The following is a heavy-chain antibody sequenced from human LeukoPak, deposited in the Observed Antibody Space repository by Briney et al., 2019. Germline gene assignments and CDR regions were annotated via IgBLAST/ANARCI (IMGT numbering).Heavy chain of an antibody. CDR2: MNPNNGDS. CDR3: ARTTSFTASGYDY. J-gene: IGHJ4*02. D-gene: IGHD6-25*01. V-gene: IGHV1-8*01. CDR1: GYSFTNHE. Sequence: ASVKVSCKASGYSFTNHEINWVRQATGQGLEWMGWMNPNNGDSGYAQKFQGRVTITRDTSISTSYMELRSLSSDDTAVYFCARTTSFTASGYDYWGQGTLVTVSS.